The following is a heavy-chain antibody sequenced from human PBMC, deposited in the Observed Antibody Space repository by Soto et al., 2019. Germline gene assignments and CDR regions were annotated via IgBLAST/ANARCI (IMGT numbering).Heavy chain of an antibody. D-gene: IGHD6-13*01. Sequence: GGSLRLSCAASGFTFSSYAMNWVRQAPGKGLEWVSVISGSDGSTYYADSAKGRFTISRDNSKNTQNLQMNSLRAEDTAVDYCAGRSSSWYFDYWGQGTLVTVSS. J-gene: IGHJ4*02. V-gene: IGHV3-23*01. CDR1: GFTFSSYA. CDR3: AGRSSSWYFDY. CDR2: ISGSDGST.